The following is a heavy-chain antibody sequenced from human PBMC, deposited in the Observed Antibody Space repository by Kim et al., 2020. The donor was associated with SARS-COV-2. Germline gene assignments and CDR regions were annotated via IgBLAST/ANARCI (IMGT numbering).Heavy chain of an antibody. V-gene: IGHV3-48*03. CDR2: ISSSGSTI. CDR3: ARDGDYVWGSWGGNHFDY. CDR1: GFTFSSYE. J-gene: IGHJ4*01. D-gene: IGHD3-16*01. Sequence: GGSLRLSCAASGFTFSSYEMNWVRQAPGKGLEWVSYISSSGSTIYYADSVKGRFTISRDNAKNSLYLQMSSLRAEDTAVYYCARDGDYVWGSWGGNHFDYWGPGTLVTVSS.